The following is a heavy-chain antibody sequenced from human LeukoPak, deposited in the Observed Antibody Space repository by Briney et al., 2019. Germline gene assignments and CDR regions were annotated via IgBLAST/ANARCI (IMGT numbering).Heavy chain of an antibody. Sequence: GASVKVSCKASGYTFTSYGISWVRQAPGQGLEWMGWISAYNGNTNYAQKLQGRVTMTTDTSTSTAYMELRSLRSDDTAVYYCARDAGAVRDPANYGMDVWGQGTTVTVSS. CDR1: GYTFTSYG. J-gene: IGHJ6*02. V-gene: IGHV1-18*01. CDR3: ARDAGAVRDPANYGMDV. D-gene: IGHD6-19*01. CDR2: ISAYNGNT.